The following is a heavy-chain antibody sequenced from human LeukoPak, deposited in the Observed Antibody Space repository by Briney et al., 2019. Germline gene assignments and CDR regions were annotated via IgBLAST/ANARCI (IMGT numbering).Heavy chain of an antibody. D-gene: IGHD2-2*01. CDR1: GFTFSSYA. V-gene: IGHV3-23*01. CDR3: ARAPVPYCSSTSCYWFDP. J-gene: IGHJ5*02. CDR2: ISGSGGST. Sequence: GGSLRLSCAASGFTFSSYATSWVRQAPGKGLEWVSAISGSGGSTYYADSVKGRFTISRDNSKNTLYLQMNSLRAEDTAVYYCARAPVPYCSSTSCYWFDPWGQGTLVTVSS.